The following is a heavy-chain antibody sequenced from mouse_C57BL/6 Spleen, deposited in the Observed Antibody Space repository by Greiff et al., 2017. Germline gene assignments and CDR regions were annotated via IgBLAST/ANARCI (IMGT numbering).Heavy chain of an antibody. J-gene: IGHJ2*01. CDR1: GYTFTSYW. V-gene: IGHV1-55*01. CDR2: IYPGSGST. Sequence: VKLQQPGAELVKPGASVKLSCKASGYTFTSYWITWVKQRPGQGLEWIGDIYPGSGSTNYNEKFKSKATITIDPASITCDMQLSSLTSEDSAVYDWARSRGSGYRAFDYWGQGTTLTVSS. CDR3: ARSRGSGYRAFDY. D-gene: IGHD3-2*02.